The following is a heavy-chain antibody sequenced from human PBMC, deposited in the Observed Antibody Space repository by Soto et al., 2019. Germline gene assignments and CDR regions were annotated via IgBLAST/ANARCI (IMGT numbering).Heavy chain of an antibody. CDR3: AKRTSGWYFDY. J-gene: IGHJ4*02. D-gene: IGHD6-19*01. Sequence: EVQLLESGGNLVQPGGSLRLSCAASGFTFSNYAMSWVRQAPGKGLEWVSVISGSGDSTYYADSVKGRFTITRDNSKNTVYRQMNSLIAEDTAGYYGAKRTSGWYFDYWGQGTLVTVSS. V-gene: IGHV3-23*01. CDR1: GFTFSNYA. CDR2: ISGSGDST.